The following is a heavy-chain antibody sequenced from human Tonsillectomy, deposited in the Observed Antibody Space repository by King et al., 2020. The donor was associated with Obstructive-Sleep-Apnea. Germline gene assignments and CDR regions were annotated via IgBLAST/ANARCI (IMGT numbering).Heavy chain of an antibody. CDR3: ARLAAYGSGSHVFDY. J-gene: IGHJ4*02. D-gene: IGHD3-10*01. V-gene: IGHV5-51*01. CDR1: RHGFTNYW. CDR2: VYLDDAET. Sequence: QLVQSGAIMKKSGESLKISCKDTRHGFTNYWIGWVRQMPGKGLEWMGIVYLDDAETTYSPSFQGQVTISADRSFSTAYLQWSRLKASDTAIYYCARLAAYGSGSHVFDYWGQGTLVTVSS.